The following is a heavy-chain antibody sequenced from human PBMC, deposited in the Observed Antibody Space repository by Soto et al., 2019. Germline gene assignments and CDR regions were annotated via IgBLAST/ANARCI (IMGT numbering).Heavy chain of an antibody. V-gene: IGHV3-21*06. CDR3: ARESEDLTSNFDY. CDR1: GVTFTRYS. CDR2: ISSTTNYI. J-gene: IGHJ4*02. Sequence: GATLRLSCSVSGVTFTRYSMNWVRHPPGKGLEWVSSISSTTNYIYYGDSMKGRFTISRDNAKNSLHLEMNSLRAGDTAVYYCARESEDLTSNFDYWGQGTLVTVSS.